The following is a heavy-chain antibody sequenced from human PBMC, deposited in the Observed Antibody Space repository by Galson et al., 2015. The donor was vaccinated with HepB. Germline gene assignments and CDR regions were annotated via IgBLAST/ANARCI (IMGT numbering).Heavy chain of an antibody. J-gene: IGHJ4*02. V-gene: IGHV3-11*06. CDR2: ISSSGSYT. CDR1: GFTFRHYY. D-gene: IGHD3-16*02. Sequence: LRLSCAASGFTFRHYYMTWIRQAPGKGLEWVSYISSSGSYTNYADSVKGRFTISRDNAKHSLYLQMISLRAEDTAIYYCARGYRYFDYWGQGTLVTVSS. CDR3: ARGYRYFDY.